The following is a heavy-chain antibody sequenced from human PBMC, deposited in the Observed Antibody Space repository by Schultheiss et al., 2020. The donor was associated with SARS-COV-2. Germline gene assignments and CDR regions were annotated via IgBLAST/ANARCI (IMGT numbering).Heavy chain of an antibody. CDR2: ISPNSGGT. D-gene: IGHD3-22*01. Sequence: ASVKVSCKASGGTFSSYAISWVRQAPGQGLEWMGWISPNSGGTNYAQKFQGWVTMTRDTSISTAYMELSRLRSDDTAVYYCARDPDSSGYDWYFDLWGRGTLVTVSS. V-gene: IGHV1-2*04. CDR3: ARDPDSSGYDWYFDL. CDR1: GGTFSSYA. J-gene: IGHJ2*01.